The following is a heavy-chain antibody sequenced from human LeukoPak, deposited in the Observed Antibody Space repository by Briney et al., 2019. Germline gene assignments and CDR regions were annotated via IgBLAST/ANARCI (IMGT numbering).Heavy chain of an antibody. CDR2: IGAYNGNT. Sequence: ASVKVSCKASGYTFTSYGISWVRQAPGQGLEWMGWIGAYNGNTNYAQKLQGRVTMTTDTSTSTAYMELRSLRSDDTAVYYCARSGDYYDSSGYLTEDYWGQGTLVTVSS. CDR3: ARSGDYYDSSGYLTEDY. CDR1: GYTFTSYG. J-gene: IGHJ4*02. V-gene: IGHV1-18*01. D-gene: IGHD3-22*01.